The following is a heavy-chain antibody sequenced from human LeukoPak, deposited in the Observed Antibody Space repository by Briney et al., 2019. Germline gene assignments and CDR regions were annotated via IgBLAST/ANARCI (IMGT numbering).Heavy chain of an antibody. CDR3: ARGLDGYYDLYHFDY. D-gene: IGHD3-22*01. J-gene: IGHJ4*02. CDR1: GFTFDDYG. V-gene: IGHV3-20*04. Sequence: GGSLRLSCAASGFTFDDYGMSWVRQAPGKGLEWVSGINWNGGSTTYADSVKGRFTISRDNANSSLYLQMNSLRPEDTALYYCARGLDGYYDLYHFDYWGQGTLVTVSS. CDR2: INWNGGST.